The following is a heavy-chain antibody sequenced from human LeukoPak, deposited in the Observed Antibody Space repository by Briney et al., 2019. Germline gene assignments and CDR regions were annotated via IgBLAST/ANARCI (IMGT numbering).Heavy chain of an antibody. Sequence: GGSLRLSCAASGFIFSNYYMHWVRQPPGKGLVWVSHINSGGSDINYADSVKGRFTISRDNAKNSLYLQMNSLRAEDTAVYYCATAPDSGSYFSYYYYMDVWGKGTTVTISS. V-gene: IGHV3-74*01. D-gene: IGHD1-26*01. CDR3: ATAPDSGSYFSYYYYMDV. CDR1: GFIFSNYY. CDR2: INSGGSDI. J-gene: IGHJ6*03.